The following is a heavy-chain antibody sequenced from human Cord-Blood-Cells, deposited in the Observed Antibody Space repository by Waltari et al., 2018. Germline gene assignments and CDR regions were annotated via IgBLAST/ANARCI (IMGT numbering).Heavy chain of an antibody. V-gene: IGHV3-30-3*01. CDR3: ARDSRETGLFDY. Sequence: QLQLVESGGGVVQPGRSLRLSCAAAGVTFRSSAMPCVRQAPGKGLEWVAVISYDGSKKYYADSVNGRFTISRDNSKNTLYLQMNSLRAEDTAVYYCARDSRETGLFDYWGQGTLVTVSS. CDR1: GVTFRSSA. J-gene: IGHJ4*02. CDR2: ISYDGSKK. D-gene: IGHD2-2*01.